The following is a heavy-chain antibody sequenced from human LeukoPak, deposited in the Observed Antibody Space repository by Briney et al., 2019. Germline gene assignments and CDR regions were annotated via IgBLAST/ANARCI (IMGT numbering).Heavy chain of an antibody. Sequence: GGSLRLSCAASGFTFSRYWMSWVRQAPGKGLEWVANIKQDGSDKYYVDSVKGRFTISRDNAKSSLYLQVNSLRAEDTAVYFCARDPGPSIAAWGASDIWGQGTVVTVSS. J-gene: IGHJ3*02. CDR2: IKQDGSDK. D-gene: IGHD6-6*01. CDR1: GFTFSRYW. V-gene: IGHV3-7*01. CDR3: ARDPGPSIAAWGASDI.